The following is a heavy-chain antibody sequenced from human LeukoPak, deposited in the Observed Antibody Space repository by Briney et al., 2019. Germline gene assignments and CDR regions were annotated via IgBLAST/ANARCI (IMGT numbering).Heavy chain of an antibody. V-gene: IGHV1-24*01. CDR3: ATGIRGTFDY. CDR1: GYTLTELS. D-gene: IGHD3-10*01. J-gene: IGHJ4*02. CDR2: FDPEDGET. Sequence: AASVKVSCKVSGYTLTELSMRWVRQAPGKGLEWMGGFDPEDGETIYAQKFQGRVTMTEDTSTDTAYMELSSLRPEDTAVYYCATGIRGTFDYWGQGTLVTVSS.